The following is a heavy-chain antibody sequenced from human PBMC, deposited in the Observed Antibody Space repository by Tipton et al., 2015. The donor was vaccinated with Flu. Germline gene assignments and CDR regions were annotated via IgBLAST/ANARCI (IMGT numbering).Heavy chain of an antibody. D-gene: IGHD6-6*01. J-gene: IGHJ4*02. Sequence: QLVQSGAELKKPGASVRVSCKTSGYTFIVYYLHWVRRAPGQGLEWMGWVSPDSGGTKLAQNFQGRVTLTRDTSINTAYMDLTGLTSDDTAVYYCVRAVGSSSSYWGQGTLVTVSS. V-gene: IGHV1-2*02. CDR1: GYTFIVYY. CDR3: VRAVGSSSSY. CDR2: VSPDSGGT.